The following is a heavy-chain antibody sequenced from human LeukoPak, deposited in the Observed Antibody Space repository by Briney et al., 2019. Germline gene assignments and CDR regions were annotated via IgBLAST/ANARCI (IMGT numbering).Heavy chain of an antibody. V-gene: IGHV3-30*03. CDR3: AREAGYGMDV. D-gene: IGHD6-19*01. CDR2: MSYDGSSK. Sequence: SLKLSCAASEFTFSSYGMHWVRPAPGKGLEWVAVMSYDGSSKYYVDSVKGRFTISRDNSKSTLYLQMNSLRAGDTAVYYCAREAGYGMDVWGQGTTVTVSS. J-gene: IGHJ6*02. CDR1: EFTFSSYG.